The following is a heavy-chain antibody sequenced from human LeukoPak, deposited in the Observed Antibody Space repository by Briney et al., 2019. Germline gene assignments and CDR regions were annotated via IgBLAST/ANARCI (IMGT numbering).Heavy chain of an antibody. CDR3: ARSPFYYYYMDV. V-gene: IGHV4-61*02. Sequence: SETLSLTCTVSGGSISSGSYYWSWIRQPAGKGLEWIGRIYTSGSTNYNPSLKSRVTISVDTSKNQFSLKLSSVTAADTAVYYCARSPFYYYYMDVWGKGTTVTVSS. J-gene: IGHJ6*03. CDR2: IYTSGST. CDR1: GGSISSGSYY.